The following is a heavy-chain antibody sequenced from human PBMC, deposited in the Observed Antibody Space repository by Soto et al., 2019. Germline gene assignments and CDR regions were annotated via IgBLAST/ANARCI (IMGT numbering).Heavy chain of an antibody. V-gene: IGHV3-21*01. CDR3: ARLASSSWHSSLYGMDV. J-gene: IGHJ6*02. Sequence: EVQLVESGGGLVKPGGSLRLSCAASGFTFSSYSMNWVRQAPGKGLEWVSSISSSSSYIYYADSVKGRFTISRDNAKNSLYLQMNSLRAEDTAVYYCARLASSSWHSSLYGMDVWGQGTTVTVSS. CDR2: ISSSSSYI. CDR1: GFTFSSYS. D-gene: IGHD6-13*01.